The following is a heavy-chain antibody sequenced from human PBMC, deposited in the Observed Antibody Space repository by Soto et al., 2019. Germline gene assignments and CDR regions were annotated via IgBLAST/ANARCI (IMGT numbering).Heavy chain of an antibody. D-gene: IGHD2-15*01. CDR2: IIPIFGTA. CDR1: GGTFSSYA. CDR3: AREAAGREGSFDY. Sequence: QVQLVQSGTEVKKPGSSVKVSCKASGGTFSSYAISWVRQAPGQGLEWMGGIIPIFGTANYAQKFQGRVTSTADESTSTAYRELSSLRSEDTAVYYCAREAAGREGSFDYWGQGTLVTVSS. J-gene: IGHJ4*02. V-gene: IGHV1-69*01.